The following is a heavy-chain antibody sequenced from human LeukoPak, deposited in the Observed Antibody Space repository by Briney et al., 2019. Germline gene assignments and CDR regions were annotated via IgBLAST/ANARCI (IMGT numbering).Heavy chain of an antibody. CDR2: INPNSGGT. CDR3: AKEEGGRTMIVVVTKRPPSLYFDY. Sequence: ASVKVSCKASGYTFTGYYMHWVRQAPGQGLEWMGWINPNSGGTNYAQKFQGRVTMTRDTSISTAYMELSRLRSDDTAVYYCAKEEGGRTMIVVVTKRPPSLYFDYWGQGTLVTVSS. V-gene: IGHV1-2*02. J-gene: IGHJ4*02. D-gene: IGHD3-22*01. CDR1: GYTFTGYY.